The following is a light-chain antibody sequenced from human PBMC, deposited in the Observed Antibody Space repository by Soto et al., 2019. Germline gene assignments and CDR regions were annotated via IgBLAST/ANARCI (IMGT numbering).Light chain of an antibody. CDR2: GAS. CDR1: QSVSSNF. V-gene: IGKV3-20*01. CDR3: QQYGSSPWT. J-gene: IGKJ1*01. Sequence: EIVLTQSPGTLSLSPGERATLSCRASQSVSSNFLAWYQQKPAQAPRLLIYGASSRTTGIPDRFSGSGSGSDFTLTISRLEPEDFAVYYCQQYGSSPWTFGQGTKVVIK.